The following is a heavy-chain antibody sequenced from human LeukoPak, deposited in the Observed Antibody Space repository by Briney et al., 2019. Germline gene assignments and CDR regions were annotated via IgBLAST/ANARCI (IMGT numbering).Heavy chain of an antibody. Sequence: GGSLTLSCAASGFTFSSYWMHWVRQAPGQGLVWVSRINTDGSTTNYADSVKGRFTISRDNAENTLYLQMNSLRAEDTAVYYCARGSPAAVWGQGALVTVSS. D-gene: IGHD6-25*01. CDR3: ARGSPAAV. V-gene: IGHV3-74*01. J-gene: IGHJ4*02. CDR2: INTDGSTT. CDR1: GFTFSSYW.